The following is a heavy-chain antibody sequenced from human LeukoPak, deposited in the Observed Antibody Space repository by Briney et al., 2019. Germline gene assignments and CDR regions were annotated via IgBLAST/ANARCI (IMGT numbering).Heavy chain of an antibody. D-gene: IGHD5-12*01. Sequence: SETLSLTCTVSGGSISSYYWSWIRQPPGKGLEWIGYIYYSGSTNYNPSLKSRVIISVDTSKNQFSLKLSSVTAADTAVYYCARTEVATRPACWFDPWGQGTLVTVSS. CDR2: IYYSGST. CDR1: GGSISSYY. J-gene: IGHJ5*02. CDR3: ARTEVATRPACWFDP. V-gene: IGHV4-59*01.